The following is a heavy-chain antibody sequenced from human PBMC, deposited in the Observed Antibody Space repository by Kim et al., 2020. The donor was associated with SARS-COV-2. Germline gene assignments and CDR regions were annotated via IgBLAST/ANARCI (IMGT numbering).Heavy chain of an antibody. Sequence: ASVKVSCKASGYTFTSYGISWVRQAPGQGLEWMGWISAYNGNTNYAQKLQGRVTMTTDTSTSTAYMELRSLRSDDTAVYYCARVADGYSSWYGYFQHWGQGTLVTVSS. V-gene: IGHV1-18*01. CDR3: ARVADGYSSWYGYFQH. J-gene: IGHJ1*01. CDR1: GYTFTSYG. D-gene: IGHD6-13*01. CDR2: ISAYNGNT.